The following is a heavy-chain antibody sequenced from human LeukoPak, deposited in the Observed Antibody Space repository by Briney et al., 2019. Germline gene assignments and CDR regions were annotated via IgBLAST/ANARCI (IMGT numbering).Heavy chain of an antibody. Sequence: SETLSLTCTVSGGSISSSSYYWGWIRQPPGKGLEWIGSIYYSGSTYYNPSLKSRVTISVDTSKNQFSLKLSSVTAADTAVYYCARHRAVGYCSSTSCYGNWFDPWGQGTLVTVSS. CDR3: ARHRAVGYCSSTSCYGNWFDP. D-gene: IGHD2-2*01. J-gene: IGHJ5*02. V-gene: IGHV4-39*01. CDR2: IYYSGST. CDR1: GGSISSSSYY.